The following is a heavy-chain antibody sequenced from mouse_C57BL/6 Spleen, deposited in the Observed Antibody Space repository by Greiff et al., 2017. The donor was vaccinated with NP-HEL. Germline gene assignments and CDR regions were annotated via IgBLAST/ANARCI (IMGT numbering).Heavy chain of an antibody. J-gene: IGHJ2*01. D-gene: IGHD1-1*01. V-gene: IGHV1-7*01. CDR2: INPSSGYT. CDR1: GYTFTSYW. CDR3: ARDTTVVAGY. Sequence: QVQLQQSGAELAKPGASVKLSCKASGYTFTSYWMHWVKQRPGQGLEWIGYINPSSGYTKYNQKFKDKATWTADKSSSTAYMQLSSLTYEDSAVYYCARDTTVVAGYWGQGTTLTVSS.